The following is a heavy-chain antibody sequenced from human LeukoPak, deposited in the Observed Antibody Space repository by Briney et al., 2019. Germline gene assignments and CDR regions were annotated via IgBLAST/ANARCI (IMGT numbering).Heavy chain of an antibody. CDR2: ISAYNGNT. Sequence: ASVKVSCKVSGYTLTELSMHWVRQAPGQGLEWMGWISAYNGNTNCAQKLQGRVTMTTDTSTSTAYMELRSLRSDDTAVYYCARAGYSSSWYEGGDYWGQGTLVTVSS. J-gene: IGHJ4*02. D-gene: IGHD6-13*01. CDR3: ARAGYSSSWYEGGDY. V-gene: IGHV1-18*01. CDR1: GYTLTELS.